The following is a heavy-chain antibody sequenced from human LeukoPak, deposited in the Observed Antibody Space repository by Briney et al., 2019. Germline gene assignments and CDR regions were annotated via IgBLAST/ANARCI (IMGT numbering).Heavy chain of an antibody. D-gene: IGHD1-26*01. CDR1: GESLSGYY. V-gene: IGHV4-34*01. CDR2: INHSGNT. Sequence: SETLSLTCAVYGESLSGYYWSWIRQPPGKGLEWIGEINHSGNTNYNPSLKSRVTMSVDTPKNHFYLELISVTAADTAVYYCARQGSGSSYYYYTLPYWGQGTLVTVSS. J-gene: IGHJ4*02. CDR3: ARQGSGSSYYYYTLPY.